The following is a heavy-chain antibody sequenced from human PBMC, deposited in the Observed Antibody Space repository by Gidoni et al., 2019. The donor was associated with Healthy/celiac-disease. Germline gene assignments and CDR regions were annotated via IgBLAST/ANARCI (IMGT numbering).Heavy chain of an antibody. CDR3: AKDRGYSYGALYYYYGMDV. D-gene: IGHD5-18*01. CDR2: ISYDGSNK. V-gene: IGHV3-30*18. CDR1: GCTFSSYG. Sequence: QVQLVESGGGVVEPGRSVRLSCAASGCTFSSYGMHWVRQAPGKGREWLAVISYDGSNKYYADSVKGRFTISRDNSTNTLYLQLTSLRAEDTAVYYCAKDRGYSYGALYYYYGMDVWGQGTTVTVSS. J-gene: IGHJ6*02.